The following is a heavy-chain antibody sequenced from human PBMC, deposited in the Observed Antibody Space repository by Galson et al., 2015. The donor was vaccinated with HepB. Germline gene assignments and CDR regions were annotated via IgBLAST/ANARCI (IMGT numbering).Heavy chain of an antibody. Sequence: SLRLSCAASGFTFSSYSMHWVRQAPGKGLEWVAVISYDGSNKYYADSVKGRFTISRDNSKNTLYLQMNSLRAEDTAVYYCAKAQWEPPYYYYYYMDVWGKGTTATVSS. V-gene: IGHV3-30*18. D-gene: IGHD1-26*01. CDR1: GFTFSSYS. J-gene: IGHJ6*03. CDR3: AKAQWEPPYYYYYYMDV. CDR2: ISYDGSNK.